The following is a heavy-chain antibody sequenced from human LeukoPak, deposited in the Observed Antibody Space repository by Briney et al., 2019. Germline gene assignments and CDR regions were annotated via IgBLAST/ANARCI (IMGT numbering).Heavy chain of an antibody. CDR1: GGSISSGGYY. V-gene: IGHV4-30-4*01. CDR3: ARALGVRGVTNWFDP. J-gene: IGHJ5*02. CDR2: IYYSGST. D-gene: IGHD3-10*01. Sequence: SETLSLTCTVSGGSISSGGYYWSWIRQPPGKGLEWIGYIYYSGSTYYNPSLKSRVTISVDTSKNQFSLKLSSVTAADTAVYYCARALGVRGVTNWFDPWGQGTLVTVSS.